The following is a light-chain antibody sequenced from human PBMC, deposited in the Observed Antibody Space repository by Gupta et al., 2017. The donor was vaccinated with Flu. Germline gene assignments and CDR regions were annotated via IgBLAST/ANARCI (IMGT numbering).Light chain of an antibody. J-gene: IGLJ1*01. Sequence: QSVLTQPPPASGTPGQRATIPCSGTSSNIGSNYVYWYQQLPGTAPKLLIYRNNQRPSGVPDRFSGSKSGTSASLAISGLRSEDEADYYCAAWDDSLSGSYVFGTGTKVTVL. CDR1: SSNIGSNY. V-gene: IGLV1-47*01. CDR3: AAWDDSLSGSYV. CDR2: RNN.